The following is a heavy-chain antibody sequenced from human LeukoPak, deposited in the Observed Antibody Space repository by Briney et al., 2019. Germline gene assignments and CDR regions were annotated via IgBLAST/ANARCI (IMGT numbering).Heavy chain of an antibody. CDR1: GFTFSSYA. CDR3: ASSLGGYYDFWSGYSENDAFDI. CDR2: ISGSGAST. D-gene: IGHD3-3*01. Sequence: GGSLRLSCAASGFTFSSYAMNWVRQAPGKGLEWVSTISGSGASTYYADSVKGRFTISRDNAKNSLYLQMNSLRAEDTAVYYCASSLGGYYDFWSGYSENDAFDIWGQGTMVTVSS. V-gene: IGHV3-23*01. J-gene: IGHJ3*02.